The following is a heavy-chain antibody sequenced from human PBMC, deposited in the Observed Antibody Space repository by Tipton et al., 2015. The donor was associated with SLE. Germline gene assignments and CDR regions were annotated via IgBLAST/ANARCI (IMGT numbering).Heavy chain of an antibody. CDR2: IYYSGST. V-gene: IGHV4-59*01. CDR3: ARGGIAADWYDY. D-gene: IGHD6-13*01. J-gene: IGHJ4*02. Sequence: TLSLTCTVSGGSISSYYWSWFRQPPGKGLEWIGYIYYSGSTNYNPSLKSRVTLSVDTSKNQFSLKLSSVTAADTAVYYCARGGIAADWYDYWGQGTLVTVSS. CDR1: GGSISSYY.